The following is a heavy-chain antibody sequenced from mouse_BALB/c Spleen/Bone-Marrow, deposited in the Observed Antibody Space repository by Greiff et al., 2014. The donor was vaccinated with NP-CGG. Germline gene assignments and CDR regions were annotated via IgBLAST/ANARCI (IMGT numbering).Heavy chain of an antibody. CDR2: ISSGGSYT. V-gene: IGHV5-9-4*01. CDR3: ASKTGTGYWYFDV. Sequence: EVQVVESGGGLVKPGGSLKLSCAASGFTFSSYAMSWVRQSPEKRLEWVAEISSGGSYTYYPDTVTGRFTISRDNAKNTLYLEMSSLRSEDTAMYYCASKTGTGYWYFDVWGARTTVTVSS. D-gene: IGHD4-1*01. CDR1: GFTFSSYA. J-gene: IGHJ1*01.